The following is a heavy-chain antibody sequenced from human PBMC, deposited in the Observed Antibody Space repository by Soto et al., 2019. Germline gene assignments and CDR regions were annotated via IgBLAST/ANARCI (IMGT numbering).Heavy chain of an antibody. CDR3: ARVQPFYDILTGSWWFDP. V-gene: IGHV4-34*01. J-gene: IGHJ5*02. D-gene: IGHD3-9*01. Sequence: SETLSLTCAVYAGSFSHYYWNWIRQSPGKGLEWIGKIKHSGSSNYNPSLRSRVSISVDMSKNQFSLRLTSVTAADTAVYYCARVQPFYDILTGSWWFDPWGQGTLVTVSS. CDR2: IKHSGSS. CDR1: AGSFSHYY.